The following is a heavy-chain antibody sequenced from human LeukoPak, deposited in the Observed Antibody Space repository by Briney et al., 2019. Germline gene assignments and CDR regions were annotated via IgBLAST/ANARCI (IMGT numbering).Heavy chain of an antibody. Sequence: ASVKVSCKASGYTFTGYYMHWVRQAPGQGLEWMGWINPNSGGTNYAQKFQGRVTMTRDTSISTAYMELSRLRSDDTAVYYCARAVYYGDYRFFSYYYYMDVWGKGTTVTISS. CDR3: ARAVYYGDYRFFSYYYYMDV. V-gene: IGHV1-2*02. J-gene: IGHJ6*03. D-gene: IGHD4-17*01. CDR2: INPNSGGT. CDR1: GYTFTGYY.